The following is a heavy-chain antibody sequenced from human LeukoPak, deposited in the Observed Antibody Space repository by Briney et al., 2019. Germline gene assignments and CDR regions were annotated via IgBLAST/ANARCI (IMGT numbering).Heavy chain of an antibody. V-gene: IGHV5-51*01. Sequence: RGESLKISCKGSGYSFTSYWIGWVRQMPGKGLEWMGIIYPGDSDTRYSPSFQGQVTISADKSISTAYLQWSSLKASDTAMYYCARADCSGGSCYPVYYFDYWGQGTLITVSS. CDR1: GYSFTSYW. CDR2: IYPGDSDT. CDR3: ARADCSGGSCYPVYYFDY. D-gene: IGHD2-15*01. J-gene: IGHJ4*02.